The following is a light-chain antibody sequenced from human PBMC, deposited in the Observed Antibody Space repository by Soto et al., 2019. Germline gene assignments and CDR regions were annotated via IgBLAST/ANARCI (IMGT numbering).Light chain of an antibody. CDR1: SSDVGGYNY. V-gene: IGLV2-14*01. J-gene: IGLJ1*01. CDR3: SSYTSSSTPFV. CDR2: DVS. Sequence: QSALTQPASVSGSPGQSITISCMGTSSDVGGYNYVSCYQQHPGKVPKLMIYDVSYRPSGVSNRFSGSKSGNTASLTISGLQAEDEADYYCSSYTSSSTPFVFGIGTKLTVL.